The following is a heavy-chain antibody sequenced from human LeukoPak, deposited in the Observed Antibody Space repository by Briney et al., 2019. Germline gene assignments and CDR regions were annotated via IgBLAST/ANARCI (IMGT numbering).Heavy chain of an antibody. CDR1: GGSISSHY. CDR2: IYYSGST. V-gene: IGHV4-59*11. D-gene: IGHD6-6*01. Sequence: PETLSLTCTVSGGSISSHYWSWIRQPPGKGLEWIGYIYYSGSTNYNPSLKSRVTISVDTSKNQFSLKLSSVTAADTAVYYCARKGSPPGYMDVWGKGTTVTVSS. J-gene: IGHJ6*03. CDR3: ARKGSPPGYMDV.